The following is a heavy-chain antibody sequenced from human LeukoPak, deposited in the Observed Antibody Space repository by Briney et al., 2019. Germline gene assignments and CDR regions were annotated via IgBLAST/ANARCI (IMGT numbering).Heavy chain of an antibody. CDR3: VREGGSGWYSGWFDP. D-gene: IGHD6-19*01. J-gene: IGHJ5*02. CDR2: IGGSGGST. CDR1: GFTFSSYG. V-gene: IGHV3-23*01. Sequence: PGGSLRLSCAASGFTFSSYGMSWVRQAPGKGLEWVSAIGGSGGSTYYADSVKGRFTISRDNAENSLHLQMNSLRAEDTAVYYCVREGGSGWYSGWFDPWGQGTLVTVSS.